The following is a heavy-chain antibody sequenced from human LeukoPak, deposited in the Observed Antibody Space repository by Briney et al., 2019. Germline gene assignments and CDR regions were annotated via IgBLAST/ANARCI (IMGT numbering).Heavy chain of an antibody. J-gene: IGHJ4*02. CDR1: GFTFSSYS. V-gene: IGHV3-21*01. CDR2: ISSSSSYI. Sequence: KPGGSLRLSCSASGFTFSSYSLNWVRQAPGKGLEWVSSISSSSSYIYYADSAKGRFTISRDNAKNSLYLQMNSLRAEDTAVYYCARASVAGTYFDYWGQGTLVTVSS. D-gene: IGHD6-19*01. CDR3: ARASVAGTYFDY.